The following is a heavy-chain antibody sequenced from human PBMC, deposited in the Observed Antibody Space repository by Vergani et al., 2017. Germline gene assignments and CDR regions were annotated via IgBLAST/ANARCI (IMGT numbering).Heavy chain of an antibody. D-gene: IGHD1-26*01. J-gene: IGHJ4*02. CDR1: GYTFTSYY. CDR3: ARDGTSGSCSSGDY. CDR2: IIPILGIA. V-gene: IGHV1-69*09. Sequence: QVQLVQSGAEVKKPGASVKVSCKASGYTFTSYYMHWVRQAPGQGLEWMGRIIPILGIANYAQKFQGRVTITADKSTSTAYMELSSLRSEDTAVYYCARDGTSGSCSSGDYWGQGTLVTVSS.